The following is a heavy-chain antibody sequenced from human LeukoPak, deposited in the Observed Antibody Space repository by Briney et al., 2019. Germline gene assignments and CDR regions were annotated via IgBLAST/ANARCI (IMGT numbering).Heavy chain of an antibody. CDR3: ARGKTYDFWSGSFDY. CDR1: GGTLSSYA. CDR2: IIPIFGTT. D-gene: IGHD3-3*01. V-gene: IGHV1-69*05. J-gene: IGHJ4*02. Sequence: SVKVSCKVSGGTLSSYAIRWVRHAPRQGLEWMGRIIPIFGTTNYAQKFQGRLTITTGESPSTAYKELRSLRSEDTAVYYCARGKTYDFWSGSFDYWGQGTLFTVSS.